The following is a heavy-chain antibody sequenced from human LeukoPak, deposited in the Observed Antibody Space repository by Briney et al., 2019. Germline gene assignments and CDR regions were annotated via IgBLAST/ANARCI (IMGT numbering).Heavy chain of an antibody. CDR3: ARASIGGNLDFDY. J-gene: IGHJ4*02. CDR2: FDPEDGET. Sequence: ASVKVSCKVSGYTLTELSMHWVRQAPGKGLEWMGGFDPEDGETIYAQKFQGRVTITADESTSTAYMELSSLRSEDTAVYYCARASIGGNLDFDYWGQGTLVTVSS. CDR1: GYTLTELS. D-gene: IGHD4-23*01. V-gene: IGHV1-24*01.